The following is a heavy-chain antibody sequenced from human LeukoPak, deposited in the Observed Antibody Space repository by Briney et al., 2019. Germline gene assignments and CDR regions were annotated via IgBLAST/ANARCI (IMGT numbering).Heavy chain of an antibody. CDR1: GFTFSSYA. D-gene: IGHD5-18*01. CDR3: AKDQEYSYNAARGFFDY. J-gene: IGHJ4*02. Sequence: PGGSLRLSCAASGFTFSSYAVSWVRQAPGKGLEWVSVMSGSGNSTFYADSVKGRFTISRDNSKNTLYLQMNSLRVGDTAIYYCAKDQEYSYNAARGFFDYWGQGTLVTVSS. V-gene: IGHV3-23*01. CDR2: MSGSGNST.